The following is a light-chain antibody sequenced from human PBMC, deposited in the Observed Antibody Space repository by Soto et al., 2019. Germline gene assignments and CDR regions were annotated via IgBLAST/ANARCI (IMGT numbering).Light chain of an antibody. CDR1: QSVSSY. Sequence: SQSVSSYLALYQQKPGQAPRLLIYDASNRATGIPARFSGSGSGTDFTLTISSLEPEDFAVYYCQQRSNWPPITFGQGTRLEIK. J-gene: IGKJ5*01. V-gene: IGKV3-11*01. CDR3: QQRSNWPPIT. CDR2: DAS.